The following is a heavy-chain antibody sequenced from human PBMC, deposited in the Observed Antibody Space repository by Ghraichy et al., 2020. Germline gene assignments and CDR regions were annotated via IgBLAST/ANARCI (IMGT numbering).Heavy chain of an antibody. V-gene: IGHV4-38-2*02. J-gene: IGHJ4*02. CDR3: ASYMRQQLVIPQNYFDY. CDR2: IYHSGST. Sequence: SETLSLTCTVSGYSISSGYYWGWIRQPPGKGLEWIGSIYHSGSTYYNPSLKSRVTISVDTSKNQFSLKLSSVTAADTAVYYCASYMRQQLVIPQNYFDYWGQGTLVTVAS. D-gene: IGHD6-13*01. CDR1: GYSISSGYY.